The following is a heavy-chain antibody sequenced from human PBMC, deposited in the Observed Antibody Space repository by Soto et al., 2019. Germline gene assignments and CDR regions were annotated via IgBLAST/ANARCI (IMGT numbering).Heavy chain of an antibody. V-gene: IGHV1-46*01. CDR3: ARTYCAADCPRRDFDY. D-gene: IGHD2-21*02. CDR1: GYILSSYN. Sequence: ASVKVSCKASGYILSSYNMHCVRQAPGQGLEWMGIINPSGGRTSYAQKFQDRVTMTRDTSTSTVYMELSSLRSDDTAVYYCARTYCAADCPRRDFDYWGQGTLVTVSS. CDR2: INPSGGRT. J-gene: IGHJ4*02.